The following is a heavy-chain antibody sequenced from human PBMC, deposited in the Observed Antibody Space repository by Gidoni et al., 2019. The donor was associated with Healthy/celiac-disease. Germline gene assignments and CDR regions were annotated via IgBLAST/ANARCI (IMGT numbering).Heavy chain of an antibody. V-gene: IGHV3-23*01. D-gene: IGHD2-21*02. J-gene: IGHJ4*02. CDR3: AKDYTVVTRILYFDY. CDR1: AFTASSYA. Sequence: EVQLLESGGALVQPGGSLRFSCAAAAFTASSYAMSWVGQAPGKGVEGVSAIGGSDDSTSYADSVKGRFTISRDNSKNTLYLQMNSLRAEDTAVYYCAKDYTVVTRILYFDYWGQGTLVTVSS. CDR2: IGGSDDST.